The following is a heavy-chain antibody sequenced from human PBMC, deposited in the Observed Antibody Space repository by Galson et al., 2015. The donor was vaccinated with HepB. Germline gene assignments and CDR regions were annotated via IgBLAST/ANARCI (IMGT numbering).Heavy chain of an antibody. Sequence: SLRLSCAASRFTFSSYAMSWVRQAPGKGLEWVSSISSSSSYIYYADSVKGRFTISRDNAKNSLYLQMNSLRAEDTAVYYCARDTADYGLDYWGQGTLVTVSS. CDR1: RFTFSSYA. CDR3: ARDTADYGLDY. V-gene: IGHV3-21*01. J-gene: IGHJ4*02. CDR2: ISSSSSYI. D-gene: IGHD4-17*01.